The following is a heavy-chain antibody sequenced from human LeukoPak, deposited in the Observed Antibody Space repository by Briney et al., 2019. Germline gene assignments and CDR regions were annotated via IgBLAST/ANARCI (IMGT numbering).Heavy chain of an antibody. V-gene: IGHV3-48*04. CDR1: GFTFSTYG. D-gene: IGHD4-17*01. Sequence: GGSLRLSCAASGFTFSTYGMSWVRQAPGQGLEWVSSITSSGNTIYYADSLKGRFTISRDNAKNSLYLEMNSLRAEDTAVYYCARGATVSDYWGQGTLVTVSS. CDR3: ARGATVSDY. CDR2: ITSSGNTI. J-gene: IGHJ4*01.